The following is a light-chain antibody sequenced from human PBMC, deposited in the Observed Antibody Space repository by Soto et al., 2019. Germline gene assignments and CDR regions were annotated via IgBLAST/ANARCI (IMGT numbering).Light chain of an antibody. CDR3: CSYAGSYTSNYV. CDR2: DVT. J-gene: IGLJ1*01. V-gene: IGLV2-11*01. Sequence: QSALTQPRSVSGSPGQSVTISCTGTSSDVGGYNYVSWYQQHPDKAPKLMVYDVTERPSGVPDRFSGSKSGNTASLTISGLQAEDEADYYCCSYAGSYTSNYVFGTGTKLTVL. CDR1: SSDVGGYNY.